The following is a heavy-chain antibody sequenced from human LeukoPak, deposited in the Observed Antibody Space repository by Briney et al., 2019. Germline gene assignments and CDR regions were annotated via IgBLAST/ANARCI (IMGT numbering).Heavy chain of an antibody. CDR2: ISGSGDDT. J-gene: IGHJ4*02. CDR3: ARGVSGTYYLQTFDY. D-gene: IGHD1-26*01. Sequence: GGSLRLSCAASGFTFSNYAMTWVRQAPGKGLECVSAISGSGDDTYYADSVKGRFTISGDNSKITVYLQMSSLRAEDTAVYYCARGVSGTYYLQTFDYWGQGTLVTVSS. V-gene: IGHV3-23*01. CDR1: GFTFSNYA.